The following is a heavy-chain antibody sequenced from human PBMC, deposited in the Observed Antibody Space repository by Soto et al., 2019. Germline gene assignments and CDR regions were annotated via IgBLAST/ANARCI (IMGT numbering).Heavy chain of an antibody. Sequence: ASVKASGKDSGYTFTNYGISCVRQAPGQGLEWMGWISAYNGNTDYAQKLQGRVTMTTDTSTSTAYMELRSLGSDDTAVYYCARVGEYCSSTSCFDYWGQGTLVTVSS. D-gene: IGHD2-2*01. CDR1: GYTFTNYG. J-gene: IGHJ4*02. V-gene: IGHV1-18*01. CDR2: ISAYNGNT. CDR3: ARVGEYCSSTSCFDY.